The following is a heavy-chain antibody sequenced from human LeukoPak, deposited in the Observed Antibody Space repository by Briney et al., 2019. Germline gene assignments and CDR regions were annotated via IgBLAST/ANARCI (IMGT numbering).Heavy chain of an antibody. V-gene: IGHV1-46*01. CDR1: GYTFTDYH. D-gene: IGHD5-24*01. CDR3: ARDQWGPDGL. J-gene: IGHJ3*01. CDR2: TYPVGDFT. Sequence: ASVKVSCKSSGYTFTDYHIHWVRQAPGQGLEWMGITYPVGDFTNSAQKFQGRVTMTSDTPTNTFYMELSGLRFDGTAVYYCARDQWGPDGLWGQGTMVTVSS.